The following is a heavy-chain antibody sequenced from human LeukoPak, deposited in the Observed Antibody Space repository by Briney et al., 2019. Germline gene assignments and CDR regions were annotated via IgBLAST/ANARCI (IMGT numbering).Heavy chain of an antibody. CDR1: AGSTSSGGYY. Sequence: SQTLSLTCSVSAGSTSSGGYYWGWIRQYPGKGLEWIGYVRSSGTTYYNPSLKGRVAMSVDTSKNQFSLKLNSVTAADTAIYYCAGQIPNGPLDSWGQGTLVSVSS. CDR2: VRSSGTT. J-gene: IGHJ5*01. CDR3: AGQIPNGPLDS. V-gene: IGHV4-31*03.